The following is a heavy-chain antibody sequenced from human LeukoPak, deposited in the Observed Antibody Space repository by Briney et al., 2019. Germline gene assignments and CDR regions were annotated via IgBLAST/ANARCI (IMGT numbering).Heavy chain of an antibody. CDR3: AREDYSNRWSDP. J-gene: IGHJ5*02. V-gene: IGHV4-34*01. Sequence: PSETLSLTCAVYGGSFSGYYWSWIRQPPGKGLEWIGEINHSGSTNYNPSLKSRVTISVDTSKNQFSLKLSSVTAADTAVYYCAREDYSNRWSDPWGQGTLVTVSS. D-gene: IGHD4-11*01. CDR1: GGSFSGYY. CDR2: INHSGST.